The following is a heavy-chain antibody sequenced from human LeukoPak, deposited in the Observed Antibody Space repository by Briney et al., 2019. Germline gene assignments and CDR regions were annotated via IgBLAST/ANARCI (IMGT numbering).Heavy chain of an antibody. CDR1: GFTFDTTD. V-gene: IGHV3-7*01. Sequence: GGSLRLSCAASGFTFDTTDMTWVRQAPGKGLEWVANIKQDGSEKYYVDSVKGRFTISRDNAKNSLYLQMNSLRAEDTAVYYCARGNSGYEGWFDPWGQGTLVTVSS. CDR2: IKQDGSEK. D-gene: IGHD5-12*01. CDR3: ARGNSGYEGWFDP. J-gene: IGHJ5*02.